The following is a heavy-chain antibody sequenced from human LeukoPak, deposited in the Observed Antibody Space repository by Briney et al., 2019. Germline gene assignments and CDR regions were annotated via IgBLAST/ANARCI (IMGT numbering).Heavy chain of an antibody. Sequence: GGSLRLSCAASGFTFSGSAMHWVRQASGKGLEWVGRIRSKANSYATAYAASGKGRFTISRDDSKNTAYLQMNSLKTEDPAVYYCTRPRHPDYYDSSGIDYWGQGTLVTVSS. CDR3: TRPRHPDYYDSSGIDY. V-gene: IGHV3-73*01. J-gene: IGHJ4*02. CDR1: GFTFSGSA. CDR2: IRSKANSYAT. D-gene: IGHD3-22*01.